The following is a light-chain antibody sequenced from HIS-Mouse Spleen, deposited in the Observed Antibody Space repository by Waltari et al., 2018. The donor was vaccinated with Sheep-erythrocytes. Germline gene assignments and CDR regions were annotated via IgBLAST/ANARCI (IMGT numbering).Light chain of an antibody. Sequence: QSALTQPRSVSGSPGQSVTISCTGTSSDVGGYNHVPWYQQHPGKAPKLVIYDVSKRPSGVPDRFSGSKSGNTASLTSSGLQAEDEADYYCCSYAGSYNHVFATGTKVTVL. CDR2: DVS. CDR3: CSYAGSYNHV. J-gene: IGLJ1*01. CDR1: SSDVGGYNH. V-gene: IGLV2-11*01.